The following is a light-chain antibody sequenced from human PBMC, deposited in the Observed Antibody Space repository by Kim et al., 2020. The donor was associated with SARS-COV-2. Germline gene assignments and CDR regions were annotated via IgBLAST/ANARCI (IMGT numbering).Light chain of an antibody. CDR1: QSISSY. J-gene: IGKJ1*01. V-gene: IGKV1-39*01. CDR3: KQSYSNPGK. Sequence: DIQMTQSPSSLSASVGDRVTITCRASQSISSYLNWYQQKPGKAPKLLIYAASSLQSGVPSRFSGSGSGTDFTLTISSLQPEDFATYYCKQSYSNPGKCGEGTKVDIK. CDR2: AAS.